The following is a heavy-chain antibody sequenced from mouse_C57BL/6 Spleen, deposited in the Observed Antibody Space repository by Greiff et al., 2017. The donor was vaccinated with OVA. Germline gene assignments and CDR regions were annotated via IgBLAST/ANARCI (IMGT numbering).Heavy chain of an antibody. D-gene: IGHD1-1*01. CDR2: IAPEAGDT. V-gene: IGHV14-1*01. CDR3: TTGFTTVDY. Sequence: VQLKQSGAELVRPGASVKLSCTASGFNIKDYYMHWVKQRPEQGLEWIGRIAPEAGDTEYAQTFQGKATMTADTSSTTSDLQLSSLTSEDTAVYYCTTGFTTVDYWGQGTTLTVSS. CDR1: GFNIKDYY. J-gene: IGHJ2*01.